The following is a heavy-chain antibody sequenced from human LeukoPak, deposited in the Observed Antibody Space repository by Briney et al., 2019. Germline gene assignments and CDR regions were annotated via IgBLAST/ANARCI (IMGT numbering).Heavy chain of an antibody. CDR3: ARVAACANGVCSDFDY. J-gene: IGHJ4*02. CDR2: ISSSSSYT. Sequence: GGSLRLSCAASGFTFSDYYMSWIRQAPGKGLEWVSYISSSSSYTNYADSVKGRFTISRDNAKNSLYLQMNSLRAEDTAVYYCARVAACANGVCSDFDYWGQGTLVTVSS. V-gene: IGHV3-11*06. D-gene: IGHD2-8*01. CDR1: GFTFSDYY.